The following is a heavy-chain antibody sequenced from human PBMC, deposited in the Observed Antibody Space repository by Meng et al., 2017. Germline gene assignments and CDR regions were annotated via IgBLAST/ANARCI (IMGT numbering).Heavy chain of an antibody. CDR1: GFNVRSNY. CDR2: IYSGGST. J-gene: IGHJ4*02. Sequence: GQSGGTGGGLDQAGGVPRILCAACGFNVRSNYMSWVRQAPGKGLEWGSVIYSGGSTYYADSVKGRFTISRHNSKNTLYLQMNSLRAEDTAVYYCARGIHGSDYWGQGTLVTVSS. V-gene: IGHV3-53*04. CDR3: ARGIHGSDY. D-gene: IGHD3-10*01.